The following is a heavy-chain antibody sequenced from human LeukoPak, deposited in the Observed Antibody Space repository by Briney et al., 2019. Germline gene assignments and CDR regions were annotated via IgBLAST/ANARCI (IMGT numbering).Heavy chain of an antibody. CDR1: AFTFTTDG. CDR3: AKDRYRCAPHCLYYYYGMDV. Sequence: GRSLRLSCAASAFTFTTDGTDWVRQAPGKGLEWGAVISYVGSKTYYTDSVKGRLTISRDNSNNPRYLHMNTLRVQDTAVYYCAKDRYRCAPHCLYYYYGMDVWGQGTTVTVSS. V-gene: IGHV3-30*18. D-gene: IGHD1-14*01. CDR2: ISYVGSKT. J-gene: IGHJ6*02.